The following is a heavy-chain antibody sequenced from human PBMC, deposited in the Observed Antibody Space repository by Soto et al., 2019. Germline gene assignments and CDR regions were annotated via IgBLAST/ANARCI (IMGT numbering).Heavy chain of an antibody. V-gene: IGHV3-23*01. Sequence: EVQLLDSGGGLVQPGGSLRLSCAASGFTFNNYAMSWVRQAPGKGLEWVSSISASGGSTNYADSVKGRFTISRDNSENTVYLQMNSLRAEDTAVYYCVKTRLEGGFDYWGQGSLVTVSS. CDR1: GFTFNNYA. J-gene: IGHJ4*02. CDR3: VKTRLEGGFDY. D-gene: IGHD3-16*01. CDR2: ISASGGST.